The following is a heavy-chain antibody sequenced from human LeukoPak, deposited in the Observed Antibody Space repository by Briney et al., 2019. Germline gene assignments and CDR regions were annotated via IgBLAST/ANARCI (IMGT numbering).Heavy chain of an antibody. CDR3: ARAWESIAGYYFDY. Sequence: GASVKVSCKASGYTFSSYHIHWVRQAPGQGLEWMGKINPSFNPGVEVTSYAQKFQGRVTMTRNTSTNTVYMELSSLRSEDTAVYYCARAWESIAGYYFDYWGQGTLVTVSS. CDR2: INPSFNPGVEVT. V-gene: IGHV1-46*01. CDR1: GYTFSSYH. J-gene: IGHJ4*02. D-gene: IGHD1-26*01.